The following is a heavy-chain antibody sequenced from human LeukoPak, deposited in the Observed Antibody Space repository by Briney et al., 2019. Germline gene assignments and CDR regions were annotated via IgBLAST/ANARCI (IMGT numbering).Heavy chain of an antibody. J-gene: IGHJ6*03. V-gene: IGHV3-48*03. Sequence: GGSLRLSCAASGFTFSSYEMNWVRQAPGKGLEWVSYISSSGSTIYYADSVKGRFTISRDNAKNSLYLQMNSLRTEDTALYYCAKDSLRGSSSWPHMDVWGKGTTVTISS. CDR3: AKDSLRGSSSWPHMDV. CDR1: GFTFSSYE. D-gene: IGHD6-13*01. CDR2: ISSSGSTI.